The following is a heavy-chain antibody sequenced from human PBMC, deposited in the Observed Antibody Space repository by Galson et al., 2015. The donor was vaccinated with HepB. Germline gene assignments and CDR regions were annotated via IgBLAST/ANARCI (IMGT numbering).Heavy chain of an antibody. CDR3: AKADQTFWGGHDF. CDR2: ISGSGDYT. CDR1: GFTFNNYA. J-gene: IGHJ4*02. V-gene: IGHV3-23*01. D-gene: IGHD3-16*01. Sequence: SLRLSCAASGFTFNNYAMNWVRQAPGKGLEWVSAISGSGDYTFYADSVKGRFTISRDNSKNTLFLQMNSLRVEDTAVYYCAKADQTFWGGHDFWGQGTRVTVSS.